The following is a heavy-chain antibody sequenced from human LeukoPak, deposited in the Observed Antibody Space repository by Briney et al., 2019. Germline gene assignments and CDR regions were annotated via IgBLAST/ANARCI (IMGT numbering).Heavy chain of an antibody. Sequence: GGSLRLSCAASGFTFSSYSMNWVRQAPGKGLEWVSYISSSSSTIYYADSVKGRFTISRDNAKNSLYLQMNSLRAEDTAVYYCAGGSGYSLWGQGTLVTVSS. V-gene: IGHV3-48*01. CDR3: AGGSGYSL. J-gene: IGHJ4*02. D-gene: IGHD3-3*01. CDR1: GFTFSSYS. CDR2: ISSSSSTI.